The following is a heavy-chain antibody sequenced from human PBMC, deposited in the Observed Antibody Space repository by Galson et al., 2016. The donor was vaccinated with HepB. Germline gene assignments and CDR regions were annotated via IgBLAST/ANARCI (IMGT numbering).Heavy chain of an antibody. Sequence: SLRLSCAASGFTFSTSWMTWVRHAPGKGLEWVANITPNGVVKDYVGFVKGRFTISRDNARNILFLQMNSLSAEDTALYYCARDHAYGDHDIWGRGTVVTVSS. V-gene: IGHV3-7*01. CDR2: ITPNGVVK. J-gene: IGHJ3*02. CDR1: GFTFSTSW. D-gene: IGHD4/OR15-4a*01. CDR3: ARDHAYGDHDI.